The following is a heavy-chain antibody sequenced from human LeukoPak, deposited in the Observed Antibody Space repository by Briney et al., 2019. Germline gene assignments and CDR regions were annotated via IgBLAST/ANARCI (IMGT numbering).Heavy chain of an antibody. J-gene: IGHJ5*02. D-gene: IGHD3-9*01. CDR1: GGSISSHY. Sequence: SETLSLTCTVSGGSISSHYWSWIRQPPGKGLEWIAYIYYSGSTSYNPSLKSRVTISVDTSKNQFSLKLRSVTAADTAVYYCARLTKFLTAYYPSPWGQGTLVTVSS. CDR3: ARLTKFLTAYYPSP. V-gene: IGHV4-59*08. CDR2: IYYSGST.